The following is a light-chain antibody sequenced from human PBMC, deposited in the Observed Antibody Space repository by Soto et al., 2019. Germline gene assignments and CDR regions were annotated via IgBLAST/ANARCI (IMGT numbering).Light chain of an antibody. J-gene: IGKJ1*01. CDR2: GAS. V-gene: IGKV3D-15*01. CDR1: QSVSSN. Sequence: EIVLTQSPATLSVSPGERATLSCRASQSVSSNLAWYQQKPGQAPRLLIYGASSRATDIPDRFSGSGSGTDFTLTISRLEPEDFAVYYCQQYNTWPRTFGQGTKVDIK. CDR3: QQYNTWPRT.